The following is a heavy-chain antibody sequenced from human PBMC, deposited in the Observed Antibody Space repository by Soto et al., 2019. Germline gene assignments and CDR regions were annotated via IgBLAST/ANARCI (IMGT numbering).Heavy chain of an antibody. CDR2: ISSSGGSP. D-gene: IGHD2-2*01. Sequence: TGGSLRLSCAASGFTFSSYAMSWVRQAPGKGLEYVSTISSSGGSPYYADSVRGRFTISRDNSKNTLYLQMNSLRAEDTAVYYCAKRAPVAELPAALYYFDHWGQGTLVTVSS. V-gene: IGHV3-23*01. CDR1: GFTFSSYA. CDR3: AKRAPVAELPAALYYFDH. J-gene: IGHJ4*02.